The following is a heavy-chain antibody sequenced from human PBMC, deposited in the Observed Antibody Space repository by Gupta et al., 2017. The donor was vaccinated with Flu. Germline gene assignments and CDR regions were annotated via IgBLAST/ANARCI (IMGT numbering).Heavy chain of an antibody. D-gene: IGHD6-19*01. J-gene: IGHJ3*01. CDR2: TSYHGVNK. CDR3: ARPNGPDSSMQDGFDV. CDR1: YV. V-gene: IGHV3-30*03. Sequence: YVMHWVRQAPGKGLEWVAATSYHGVNKYYAESGKGRFTISKDNSENTLYLQMDSLRPEETAVYYCARPNGPDSSMQDGFDVWGQGTTVSVAS.